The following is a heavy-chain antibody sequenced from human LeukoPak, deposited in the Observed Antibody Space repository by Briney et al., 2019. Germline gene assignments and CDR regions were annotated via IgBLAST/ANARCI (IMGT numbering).Heavy chain of an antibody. CDR3: ARPVQSGYDYDY. Sequence: PSETLSLTCAVSGYSISSGYYWGWIRQPPGKGLEWIGSIYHSGSTYYNPSLKSRVTISVDTSKNQFSLTQSSVTAADTAVYYCARPVQSGYDYDYWGQGTLVTVSS. D-gene: IGHD5-12*01. CDR2: IYHSGST. CDR1: GYSISSGYY. V-gene: IGHV4-38-2*01. J-gene: IGHJ4*02.